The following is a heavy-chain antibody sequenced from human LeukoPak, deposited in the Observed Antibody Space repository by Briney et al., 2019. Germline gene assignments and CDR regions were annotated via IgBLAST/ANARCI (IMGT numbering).Heavy chain of an antibody. CDR2: IYYSGST. CDR1: GGSISSYY. CDR3: ARAMRRRPDAFDI. J-gene: IGHJ3*02. V-gene: IGHV4-59*01. Sequence: SETLSLTCTVSGGSISSYYWSWIRQPPGKGLEWIGYIYYSGSTNYNPSLKSRVTISVDTSKNQFSLKLSSVTAADTAVYYCARAMRRRPDAFDIWGQGTMVTVPS.